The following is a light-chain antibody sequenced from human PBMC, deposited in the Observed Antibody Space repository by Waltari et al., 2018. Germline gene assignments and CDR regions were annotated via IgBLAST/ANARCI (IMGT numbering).Light chain of an antibody. CDR3: QQYHNWPPLT. V-gene: IGKV3-15*01. CDR2: GAS. J-gene: IGKJ4*01. CDR1: QSVSSN. Sequence: DIVMTQSPATLSVSPGERATLSCRASQSVSSNLAWYQQKPGQAPSLLSYGASTRATVIPARFSGSGSRTEFSLTISSVQSEDFAVYYCQQYHNWPPLTFGGGTKVEIK.